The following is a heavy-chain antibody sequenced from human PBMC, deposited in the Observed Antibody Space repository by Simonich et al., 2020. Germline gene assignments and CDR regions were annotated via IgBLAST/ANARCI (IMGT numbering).Heavy chain of an antibody. J-gene: IGHJ5*02. D-gene: IGHD6-13*01. Sequence: QVQLVQSGAEVKKPGASVKVSCKASGYTFTGYYLHWVRQAPGQDVEGRGWTNHNSGGKNYAQKFQGRVPMTRDTSISTAYMELSRLRSDDTAVYYCAREEANGYSSSWNWFDPWGQGTLVTVSS. CDR3: AREEANGYSSSWNWFDP. V-gene: IGHV1-2*02. CDR1: GYTFTGYY. CDR2: TNHNSGGK.